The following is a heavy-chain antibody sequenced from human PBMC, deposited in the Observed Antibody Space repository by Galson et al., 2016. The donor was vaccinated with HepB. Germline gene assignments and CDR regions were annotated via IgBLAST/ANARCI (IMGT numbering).Heavy chain of an antibody. V-gene: IGHV3-23*01. Sequence: SLRLSCAAAGFAFSGYAMSWVRQAPGKGLEWVSIIHNSEDISYYADSVKGRFTISRDNSKNTLYLQMNSLRAEDTAVYYCVKWRGGVWTDYFIDNWGQGTLVTVSS. CDR1: GFAFSGYA. D-gene: IGHD3/OR15-3a*01. CDR3: VKWRGGVWTDYFIDN. CDR2: IHNSEDIS. J-gene: IGHJ4*02.